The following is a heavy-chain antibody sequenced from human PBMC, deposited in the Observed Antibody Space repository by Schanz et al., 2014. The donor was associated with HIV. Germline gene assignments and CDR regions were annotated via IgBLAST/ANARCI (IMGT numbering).Heavy chain of an antibody. D-gene: IGHD2-2*01. J-gene: IGHJ5*01. V-gene: IGHV1-2*02. CDR1: GYPFTTYY. CDR2: ISPNNGAT. Sequence: QVQLVQSGAEVKKPGASVKVSCKASGYPFTTYYIHWVRQAPGQGLEWMGWISPNNGATNYAQKFLGRVTMTRDSSISTAYMELTRLTSDDTAVYYCARSRFQLQWFDSWGQGTLVTVSS. CDR3: ARSRFQLQWFDS.